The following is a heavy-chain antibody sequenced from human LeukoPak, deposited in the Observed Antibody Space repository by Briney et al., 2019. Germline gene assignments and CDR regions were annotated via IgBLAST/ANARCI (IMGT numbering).Heavy chain of an antibody. Sequence: SETLSLTCAVSGGSISSGGYSWSWIRQPPGKGLEWIGYIYHSGSTYYNPSLKSRVTISVDRSKNQFSLKLSSVTAADTAMYYCARHDILTGFDYWGQGTLVTVSS. V-gene: IGHV4-30-2*01. CDR3: ARHDILTGFDY. D-gene: IGHD3-9*01. CDR2: IYHSGST. J-gene: IGHJ4*02. CDR1: GGSISSGGYS.